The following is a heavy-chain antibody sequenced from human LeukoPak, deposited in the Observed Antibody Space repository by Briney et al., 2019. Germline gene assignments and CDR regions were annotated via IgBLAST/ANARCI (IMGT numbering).Heavy chain of an antibody. CDR1: GFTFSNYW. CDR3: ARARYCSSSSCYKDY. V-gene: IGHV3-7*01. J-gene: IGHJ4*02. D-gene: IGHD2-2*02. Sequence: GGSLRLSCAASGFTFSNYWMKRVRQAPGKGLEWVAKIKEDGSEKYYVNSVEGRSTISRDNAKNSLYLQMHSLRAEDTAVYYCARARYCSSSSCYKDYWGQGTLVTVSS. CDR2: IKEDGSEK.